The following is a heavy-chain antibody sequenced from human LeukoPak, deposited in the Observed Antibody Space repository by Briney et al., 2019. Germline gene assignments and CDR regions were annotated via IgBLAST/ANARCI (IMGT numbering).Heavy chain of an antibody. V-gene: IGHV3-11*05. CDR3: ARDLSRWELDY. CDR1: GFTFSGYY. CDR2: ISSSTSYT. J-gene: IGHJ4*02. D-gene: IGHD1-26*01. Sequence: GGSLRLSCAASGFTFSGYYMSWIRQAPGKGLEWVSYISSSTSYTSYADSVKGRFTISRDNAKNSLFLQMNSLRAEDTAVYYCARDLSRWELDYWGQGTLVTVSS.